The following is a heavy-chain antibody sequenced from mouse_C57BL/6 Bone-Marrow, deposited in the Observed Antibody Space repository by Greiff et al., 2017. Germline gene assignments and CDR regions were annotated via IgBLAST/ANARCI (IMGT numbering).Heavy chain of an antibody. V-gene: IGHV5-12*01. CDR1: GFTFSDYY. CDR2: ISNGGGST. J-gene: IGHJ4*01. CDR3: ARHEGSGDY. Sequence: DVMLVESGGGLVQPGGSLKLSCAASGFTFSDYYMYCVRQTPEKRLEWVAYISNGGGSTYYPDTVKGRFTISRDNAKNTLYLQMSRLKSEDTAMYYCARHEGSGDYWGQGTSVTVSS.